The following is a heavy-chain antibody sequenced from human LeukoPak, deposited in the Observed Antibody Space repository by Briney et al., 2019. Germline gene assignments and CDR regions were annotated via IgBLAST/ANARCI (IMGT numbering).Heavy chain of an antibody. V-gene: IGHV1-69*05. CDR2: INPIFGTA. J-gene: IGHJ4*02. Sequence: ASVKVSCKASGGTFSSYAISWVRQAPGQGLEWMGRINPIFGTANYAQKFQGRVTITTDESTSTAYMELSSLRSEDTAVYYCARVCSGSSLGDYWGQGTLVTVSS. CDR1: GGTFSSYA. CDR3: ARVCSGSSLGDY. D-gene: IGHD1-26*01.